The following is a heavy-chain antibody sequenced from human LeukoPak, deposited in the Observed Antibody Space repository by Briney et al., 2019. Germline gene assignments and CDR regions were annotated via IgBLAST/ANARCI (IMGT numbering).Heavy chain of an antibody. J-gene: IGHJ6*03. CDR1: GGSISSYY. CDR3: TRIYGSGTSFGYLDV. CDR2: IYTTGST. Sequence: PSETLSLTCTVSGGSISSYYWSWIRQPPGKGLEWIGYIYTTGSTNHNPSLKSRVTIPVDTSKNQFSLKLTSVTAADTAVYYCTRIYGSGTSFGYLDVWGKGTTVTVSS. D-gene: IGHD3-10*01. V-gene: IGHV4-4*09.